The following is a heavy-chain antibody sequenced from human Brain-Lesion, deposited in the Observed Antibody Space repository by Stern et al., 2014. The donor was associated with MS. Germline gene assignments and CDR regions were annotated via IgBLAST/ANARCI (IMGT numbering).Heavy chain of an antibody. CDR2: IRGNQYYT. V-gene: IGHV3-21*01. CDR3: ATVSPYTSSGYPFFDN. D-gene: IGHD3-22*01. CDR1: GFTFSDSS. Sequence: EDQLVESGGGLVKPGGSLRLSCAASGFTFSDSSMFLVRPAPGKGLEWVSCIRGNQYYTTYPDSVKGHFTISRDNALTSLHLQLHSLRVEDTAVYYCATVSPYTSSGYPFFDNWGQGTRVTVSS. J-gene: IGHJ4*02.